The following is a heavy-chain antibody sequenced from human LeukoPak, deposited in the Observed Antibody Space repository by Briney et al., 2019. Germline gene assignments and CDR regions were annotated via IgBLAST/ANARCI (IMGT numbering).Heavy chain of an antibody. Sequence: GESLKISCKGSGYSFTSYWIGWVRQMPGKGLEWMGIIYPGDSDTRYSPSFQGQVTISADKSISTAYLQWSSLKASDTAMYYCARGYYDSSGYYSVTLDCWGQGTLVTVSS. D-gene: IGHD3-22*01. CDR1: GYSFTSYW. CDR3: ARGYYDSSGYYSVTLDC. J-gene: IGHJ4*02. CDR2: IYPGDSDT. V-gene: IGHV5-51*01.